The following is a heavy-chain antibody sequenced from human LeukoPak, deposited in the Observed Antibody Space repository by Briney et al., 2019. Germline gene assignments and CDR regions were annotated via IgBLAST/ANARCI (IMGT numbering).Heavy chain of an antibody. CDR3: ARVAAKTVDY. CDR2: IYYSGST. D-gene: IGHD2-15*01. J-gene: IGHJ4*02. Sequence: SETLSLTCAVYGGSFSGYYWGWIRQPPGKGLEWIGNIYYSGSTNYNPSLKSRVTISVDTSKNQFSLKLTSVTAADTAVYYCARVAAKTVDYWGQGTLVTVSS. CDR1: GGSFSGYY. V-gene: IGHV4-34*01.